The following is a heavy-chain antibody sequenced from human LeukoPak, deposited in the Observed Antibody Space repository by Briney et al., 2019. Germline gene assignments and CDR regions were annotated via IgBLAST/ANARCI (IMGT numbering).Heavy chain of an antibody. Sequence: PGGSLRLSCAASGFTFDDYAMDWVRQVPGRGLEWVSGISWSSGSIGYADSVKGRFTISRDNTKNLLYLQMNSLRAEDMALYYCAKGTYYYDSSGYYGDDAFDIWGQGTMVTVSS. V-gene: IGHV3-9*03. CDR3: AKGTYYYDSSGYYGDDAFDI. D-gene: IGHD3-22*01. CDR1: GFTFDDYA. CDR2: ISWSSGSI. J-gene: IGHJ3*02.